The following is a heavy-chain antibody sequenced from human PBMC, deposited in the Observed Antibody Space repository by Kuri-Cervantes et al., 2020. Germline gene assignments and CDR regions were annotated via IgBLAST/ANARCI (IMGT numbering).Heavy chain of an antibody. V-gene: IGHV4-4*02. Sequence: SETLSLTCAVSGGSISSSNWWSWVRQPPGKGLEWIGEIYHSGSTNYNPSLKSRVTISVDKSKNQLSLKLSSETAADTAVYYCARATQGFGVVIPFDYWGQGTLVTVSS. D-gene: IGHD3-3*01. J-gene: IGHJ4*02. CDR1: GGSISSSNW. CDR2: IYHSGST. CDR3: ARATQGFGVVIPFDY.